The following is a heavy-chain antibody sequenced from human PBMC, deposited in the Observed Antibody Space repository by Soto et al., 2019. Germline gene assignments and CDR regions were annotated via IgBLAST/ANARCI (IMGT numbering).Heavy chain of an antibody. V-gene: IGHV3-23*01. CDR3: AKGDDFWSGYHWLDP. CDR2: ISGSGGST. CDR1: GFTFSSYA. D-gene: IGHD3-3*01. J-gene: IGHJ5*02. Sequence: PGGSLRLSCAASGFTFSSYAMSWVRQAPGKGLEWVSAISGSGGSTYYADSVKGRFSISRDNSKNTLYLQMNSLRAEDTAVYYCAKGDDFWSGYHWLDPWGQGTLVTVSS.